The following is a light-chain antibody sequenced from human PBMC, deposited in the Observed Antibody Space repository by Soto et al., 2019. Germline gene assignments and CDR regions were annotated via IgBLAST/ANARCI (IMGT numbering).Light chain of an antibody. CDR1: QSVSSN. J-gene: IGKJ2*01. CDR2: GAS. V-gene: IGKV3-15*01. Sequence: EIVMTQSPATLSVSPGERATLFCRASQSVSSNLAWYQQKPGQAPRLLIYGASPRATGIPARFSGRGSATEFTLTISSLQSEDCAVYYCQQCNDWPHTFGQGTKLEIK. CDR3: QQCNDWPHT.